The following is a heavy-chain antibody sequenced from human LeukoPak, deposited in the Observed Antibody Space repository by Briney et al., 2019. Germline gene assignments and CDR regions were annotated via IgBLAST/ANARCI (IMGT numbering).Heavy chain of an antibody. CDR3: AKTQGYFDY. Sequence: PGGSLRLSCAASGFTFSSYAMTWVRQAPGKGLEWVSLITGSGGTTYYADSVKGRFTISRDNSKNTLYLQMNSLRAEDTALYYCAKTQGYFDYWGQGTLVTVSS. V-gene: IGHV3-23*01. CDR2: ITGSGGTT. J-gene: IGHJ4*02. CDR1: GFTFSSYA. D-gene: IGHD3-22*01.